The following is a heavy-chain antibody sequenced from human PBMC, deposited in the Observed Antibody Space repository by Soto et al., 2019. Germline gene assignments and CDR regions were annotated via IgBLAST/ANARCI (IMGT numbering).Heavy chain of an antibody. CDR3: ASGGQTIIPKN. Sequence: SETLSLTCAVYGGSFSGYYWSWIRQPPGKGLDWIGEINHSGSTNYNPSLKSRVTISVDTSKNQFSLKLSSVTAADTAVYYCASGGQTIIPKNWGQGTLVTVSS. CDR2: INHSGST. CDR1: GGSFSGYY. D-gene: IGHD3-9*01. J-gene: IGHJ4*02. V-gene: IGHV4-34*01.